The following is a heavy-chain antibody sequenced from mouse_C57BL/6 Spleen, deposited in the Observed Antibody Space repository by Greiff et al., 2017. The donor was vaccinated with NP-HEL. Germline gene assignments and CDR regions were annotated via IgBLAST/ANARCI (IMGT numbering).Heavy chain of an antibody. V-gene: IGHV3-8*01. CDR2: ISYSGST. J-gene: IGHJ1*03. CDR1: GYSITSDY. CDR3: ARVYYGNYLLYWYFDV. D-gene: IGHD2-1*01. Sequence: EVHLVESGPGLAKPSQTLSLTCSVTGYSITSDYWNWIRKFPGNKLEYMGYISYSGSTYYNPSLKSRISITRDTSKNQYYLQLNSVTTEDTATYYCARVYYGNYLLYWYFDVWGTGTTVTVSS.